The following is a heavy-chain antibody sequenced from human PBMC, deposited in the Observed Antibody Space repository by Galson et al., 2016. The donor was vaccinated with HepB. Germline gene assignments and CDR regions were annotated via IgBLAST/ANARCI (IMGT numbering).Heavy chain of an antibody. CDR2: NYDSGST. V-gene: IGHV4-39*01. J-gene: IGHJ4*02. CDR1: GGSISSSNYY. D-gene: IGHD5-18*01. CDR3: PRRYSYGTFDY. Sequence: ETLSLTSTVSGGSISSSNYYWGWIRQPPVKGLEWIGSNYDSGSTYNNPSRKSRVTISVDTSKNQFSLKLISVTAADTDVYYCPRRYSYGTFDYWGQGTLVTVSS.